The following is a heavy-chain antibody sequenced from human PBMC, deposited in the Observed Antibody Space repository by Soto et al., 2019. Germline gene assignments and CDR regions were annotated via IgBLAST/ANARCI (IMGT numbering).Heavy chain of an antibody. V-gene: IGHV3-7*04. J-gene: IGHJ4*02. Sequence: EVHLVESGGGLVQPGGSLRLSCAASGFTFDIYWMSWVRQAPGKGLEWVANLDEAGTKKYYGDSVKGRFTISRDSAKTSLYLQMTSLRAEDTAIYYCARDGFALYARDYWGQGTLVTVSS. D-gene: IGHD2-8*01. CDR3: ARDGFALYARDY. CDR2: LDEAGTKK. CDR1: GFTFDIYW.